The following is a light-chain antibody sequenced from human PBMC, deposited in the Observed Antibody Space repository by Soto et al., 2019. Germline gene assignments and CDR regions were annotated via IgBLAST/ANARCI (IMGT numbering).Light chain of an antibody. CDR1: QGVGGW. J-gene: IGKJ1*01. Sequence: IQMTQSPSSVSASVGDRVTMTCRASQGVGGWLAWYQQKPGKVPKLLIYATSSLHSGVPSRFSGSGSGTEFTLTISSLQPDDFATYYCQHYNSYSEAFGQGTKVDIK. CDR2: ATS. CDR3: QHYNSYSEA. V-gene: IGKV1D-16*01.